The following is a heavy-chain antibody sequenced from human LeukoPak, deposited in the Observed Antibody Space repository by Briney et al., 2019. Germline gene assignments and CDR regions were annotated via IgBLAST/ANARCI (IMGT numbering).Heavy chain of an antibody. J-gene: IGHJ4*02. CDR3: ARESWGFDY. Sequence: PGGSLRLSCAASGFTFSSYEMNWVRQAPGKGLEWVSYISSSGSTIYYADSVKGRFTISRDNAKNSLYLQMNSLRAEDTAVYFCARESWGFDYWGQGTLVTVSS. CDR1: GFTFSSYE. D-gene: IGHD7-27*01. CDR2: ISSSGSTI. V-gene: IGHV3-48*03.